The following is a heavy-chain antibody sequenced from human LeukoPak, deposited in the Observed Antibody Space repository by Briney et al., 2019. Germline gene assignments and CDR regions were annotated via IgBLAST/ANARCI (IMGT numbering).Heavy chain of an antibody. D-gene: IGHD2-15*01. J-gene: IGHJ5*02. CDR3: ARGRYCSGGSCYSPPWSALNWFDP. CDR2: IIPIFGTA. Sequence: GASVKVSCKASGGTFSSYAISWVRQAPGQGLEWMGGIIPIFGTANYAQKFQGRVTITADESTSTAYMELSSLRSEDTAVYCCARGRYCSGGSCYSPPWSALNWFDPWGQGTLVTVSS. CDR1: GGTFSSYA. V-gene: IGHV1-69*01.